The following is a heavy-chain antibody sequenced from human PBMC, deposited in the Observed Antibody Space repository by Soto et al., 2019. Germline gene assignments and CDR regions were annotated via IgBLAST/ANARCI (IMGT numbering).Heavy chain of an antibody. D-gene: IGHD1-26*01. CDR2: IKSKIGGGTT. CDR3: TNAPQRALTEDSARS. CDR1: GVTLSSAW. Sequence: PGGSLRLSCAASGVTLSSAWVNWVRQAPGKGLEWVGRIKSKIGGGTTDDAAPGKGRFTRLLDDSENILYLQMKSLKSEDTAVYYSTNAPQRALTEDSARSWGLGTLVTVSS. J-gene: IGHJ5*02. V-gene: IGHV3-15*07.